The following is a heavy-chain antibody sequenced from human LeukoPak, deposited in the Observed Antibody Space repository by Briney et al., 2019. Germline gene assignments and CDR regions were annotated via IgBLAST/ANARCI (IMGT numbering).Heavy chain of an antibody. CDR2: IIPIFGTA. Sequence: GASVKVSCKASGGTFSSYAISWVRQAPGQGLEWMGGIIPIFGTANYAQKFQGRVTITADESTSTAYMELSSLRSEDTAVYYCARLSGDYLDWFDPWGQGTLVTVSS. CDR3: ARLSGDYLDWFDP. V-gene: IGHV1-69*13. CDR1: GGTFSSYA. D-gene: IGHD4-17*01. J-gene: IGHJ5*02.